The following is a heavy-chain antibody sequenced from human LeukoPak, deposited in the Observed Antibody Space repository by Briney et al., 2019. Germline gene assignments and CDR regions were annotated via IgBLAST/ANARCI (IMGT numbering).Heavy chain of an antibody. V-gene: IGHV4-34*01. CDR2: INHSGST. Sequence: SETLSLTCAVYGGSFSGYYWSWIRQPPGKGLEWIGEINHSGSTNYNPSLKSRVTISVDTSQNQFSLKLSSVTAADTAVYYCASAGYNWNDAGGYYFDYWGQGTLVTVSS. CDR3: ASAGYNWNDAGGYYFDY. CDR1: GGSFSGYY. D-gene: IGHD1-1*01. J-gene: IGHJ4*02.